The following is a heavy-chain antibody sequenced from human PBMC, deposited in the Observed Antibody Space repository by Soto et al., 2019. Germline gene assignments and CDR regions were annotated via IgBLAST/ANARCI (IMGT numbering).Heavy chain of an antibody. CDR1: GYTFTGYY. Sequence: ASVKVSCKASGYTFTGYYMHWVRQAPGQGLEWMGWINPNSGGTNYAQKFQGRVTMTRDTSISTAYMELSRLRSDDTAVYYFARDRGSYYYYYGMDVWGQGTTVTVSS. J-gene: IGHJ6*02. D-gene: IGHD1-26*01. CDR3: ARDRGSYYYYYGMDV. V-gene: IGHV1-2*02. CDR2: INPNSGGT.